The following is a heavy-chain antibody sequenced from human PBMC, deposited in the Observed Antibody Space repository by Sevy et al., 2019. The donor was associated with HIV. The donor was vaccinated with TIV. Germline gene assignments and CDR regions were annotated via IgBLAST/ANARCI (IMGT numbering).Heavy chain of an antibody. V-gene: IGHV1-24*01. D-gene: IGHD3-22*01. J-gene: IGHJ4*02. Sequence: ASVKVSCKVPGYTLTEFSMHWVRQAPGKGLEWMGTFDPEDGERIYSQKFQVRFTMTEDTSTHTAYMELNSLGSEDTAEYYCATTKEYYDSSGYLFDSWGQGTLVTVSS. CDR1: GYTLTEFS. CDR2: FDPEDGER. CDR3: ATTKEYYDSSGYLFDS.